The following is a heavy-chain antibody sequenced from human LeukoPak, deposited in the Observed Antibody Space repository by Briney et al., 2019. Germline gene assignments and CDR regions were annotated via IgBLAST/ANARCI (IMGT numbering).Heavy chain of an antibody. D-gene: IGHD6-19*01. CDR2: INHSGST. Sequence: PSETLSLTCAVYGGSFSGYYWSWIRQPPGKGLEWIGEINHSGSTNYNPSLKSRVTISVDTSKNRFSLKLSSVTAADTAVYYCAREIAVAGTDYWGQGTLVTVSS. CDR3: AREIAVAGTDY. CDR1: GGSFSGYY. V-gene: IGHV4-34*01. J-gene: IGHJ4*02.